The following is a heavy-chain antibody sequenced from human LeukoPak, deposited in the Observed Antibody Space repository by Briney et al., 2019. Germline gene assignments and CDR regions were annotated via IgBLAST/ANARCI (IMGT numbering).Heavy chain of an antibody. J-gene: IGHJ4*02. CDR2: INHSGST. D-gene: IGHD6-6*01. CDR1: GGSFSGYY. CDR3: ARWDLHGSSSAIDY. Sequence: SETLSLTCAVYGGSFSGYYWSWIRHPPGKGLEWMGEINHSGSTNYNPSLKSRVTISVDTSKNQFSLKLSSVPAADTAVYYCARWDLHGSSSAIDYWGQGTLVTVSS. V-gene: IGHV4-34*01.